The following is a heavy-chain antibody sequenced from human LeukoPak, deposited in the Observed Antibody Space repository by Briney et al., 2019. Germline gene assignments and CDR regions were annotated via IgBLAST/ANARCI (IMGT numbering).Heavy chain of an antibody. D-gene: IGHD2-15*01. CDR3: ARGRIVVVVAATYGAFDI. V-gene: IGHV4-34*01. CDR2: INHSGST. CDR1: GGSFSGYY. J-gene: IGHJ3*02. Sequence: SETLSLTCAVSGGSFSGYYWSWIRQPPGKGLEWIGEINHSGSTNYNPSLKSRVTISVDTSKNQFSLKLSSVTAADTAVYYCARGRIVVVVAATYGAFDIWGQGTMVTVSS.